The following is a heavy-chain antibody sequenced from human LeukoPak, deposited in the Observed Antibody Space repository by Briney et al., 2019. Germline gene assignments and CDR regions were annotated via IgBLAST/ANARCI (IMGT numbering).Heavy chain of an antibody. CDR3: AKGSDILTGDAFDI. V-gene: IGHV3-9*01. D-gene: IGHD3-9*01. J-gene: IGHJ3*02. CDR2: ISWNSGSI. Sequence: PGRSLRLSCVASGFTFDDYAMHWVRQAPGKGLEWVSGISWNSGSIGYADSVKGRFTISRDNAKNSLYLQMNSLRAEDTALYYCAKGSDILTGDAFDIWGQGTMVTVS. CDR1: GFTFDDYA.